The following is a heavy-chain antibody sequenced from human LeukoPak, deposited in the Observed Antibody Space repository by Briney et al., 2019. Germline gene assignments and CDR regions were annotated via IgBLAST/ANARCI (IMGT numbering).Heavy chain of an antibody. CDR3: ARVPTSSPPDYYYYMDV. CDR2: ISSSSSYI. CDR1: GFTFRSYR. Sequence: GGSLRLSCAASGFTFRSYRMNWVRQAPGKGLEWVSSISSSSSYIYYVDSVKGRFTISRDNAKNSVYLQMNSLRAEDTAVYYCARVPTSSPPDYYYYMDVWGKGTTVTVSS. V-gene: IGHV3-21*06. J-gene: IGHJ6*03. D-gene: IGHD6-6*01.